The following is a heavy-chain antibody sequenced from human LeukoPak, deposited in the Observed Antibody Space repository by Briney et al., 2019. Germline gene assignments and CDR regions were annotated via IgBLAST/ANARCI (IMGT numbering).Heavy chain of an antibody. CDR1: GGSMSTYY. Sequence: SETLSLTCPVSGGSMSTYYWSWIRQPPGKGLEWIGYMYDSGSTNYNPSLKSRVTISVDTSKNQFFLKVSSVTAADTAVYYCARHGSSWSFDFWGQGTLVTVSS. J-gene: IGHJ4*02. CDR2: MYDSGST. V-gene: IGHV4-59*08. CDR3: ARHGSSWSFDF. D-gene: IGHD6-13*01.